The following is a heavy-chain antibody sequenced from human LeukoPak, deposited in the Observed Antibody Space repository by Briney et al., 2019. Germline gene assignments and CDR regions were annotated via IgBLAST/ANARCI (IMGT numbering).Heavy chain of an antibody. D-gene: IGHD2-2*02. Sequence: PSETLSLTCAVYGGSFSGYYWSWIRQPPGKGLEWIGEINHSGSTNYNPSLKSRVTISVDTSKNQFSLKLSSVTAADTAVYYCARQGYCSSTRCYTAHSSSWHRRFDYWGQGTLVTVSS. CDR1: GGSFSGYY. V-gene: IGHV4-34*01. CDR2: INHSGST. J-gene: IGHJ4*02. CDR3: ARQGYCSSTRCYTAHSSSWHRRFDY.